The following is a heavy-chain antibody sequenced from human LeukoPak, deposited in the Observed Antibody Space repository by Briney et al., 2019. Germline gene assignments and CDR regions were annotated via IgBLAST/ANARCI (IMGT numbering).Heavy chain of an antibody. V-gene: IGHV1-18*01. CDR2: ISAYNGNT. J-gene: IGHJ4*02. CDR1: GYTFTSYG. Sequence: ASVKVSCKASGYTFTSYGISWVRQAPGQGLEWMGWISAYNGNTNYAQKLQGRVTMTTDTSTSTAYMELSSLRSEDTALYYCAKDIGYLPNYYFDYWGQGTLVTVSS. CDR3: AKDIGYLPNYYFDY. D-gene: IGHD3-22*01.